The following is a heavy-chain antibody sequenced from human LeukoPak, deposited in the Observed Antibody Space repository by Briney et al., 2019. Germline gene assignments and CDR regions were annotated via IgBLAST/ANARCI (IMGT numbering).Heavy chain of an antibody. V-gene: IGHV1-18*04. CDR2: INANNGDT. J-gene: IGHJ4*02. D-gene: IGHD3-22*01. CDR1: GYTFTAYY. Sequence: VASVKVSCKASGYTFTAYYMHWVRQAPGQGLEWMGWINANNGDTNYAQKFQGRVTMTTDTSTSTAYMDLRSLRSDDTAVYYCARVIRKDSSGYFYGDYWGQGTLVTVSS. CDR3: ARVIRKDSSGYFYGDY.